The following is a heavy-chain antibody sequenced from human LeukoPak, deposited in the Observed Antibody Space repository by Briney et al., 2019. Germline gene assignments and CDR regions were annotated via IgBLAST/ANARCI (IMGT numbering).Heavy chain of an antibody. CDR1: GYTFTGYY. Sequence: ASVKVSCKASGYTFTGYYMHWVRQAPGQGLEWMGWINPNSGGTNYAQKFQGRVTMTRDTSISTAYMELSRLRSDDTAVYYCARDRDGYNPSLDYWGQGTLVTVSS. D-gene: IGHD5-24*01. CDR2: INPNSGGT. CDR3: ARDRDGYNPSLDY. J-gene: IGHJ4*02. V-gene: IGHV1-2*02.